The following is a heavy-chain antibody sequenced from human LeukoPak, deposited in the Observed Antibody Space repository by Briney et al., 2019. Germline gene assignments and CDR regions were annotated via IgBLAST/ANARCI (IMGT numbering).Heavy chain of an antibody. CDR1: GYSISSGYY. CDR2: IYHSGST. J-gene: IGHJ6*04. Sequence: SETLSLTYAVSGYSISSGYYWGWIRQPPGKVLEWVGSIYHSGSTYYNPSLKSRVTISVDTSKNQFSLKLSSVTAADTAVYYCARGSHYYYGMDVWGKGTTVTVSS. V-gene: IGHV4-38-2*01. CDR3: ARGSHYYYGMDV.